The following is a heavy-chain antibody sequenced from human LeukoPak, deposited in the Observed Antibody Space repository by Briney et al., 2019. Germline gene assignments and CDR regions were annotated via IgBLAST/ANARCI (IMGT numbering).Heavy chain of an antibody. J-gene: IGHJ5*02. V-gene: IGHV1-2*02. CDR2: INPNSGGT. Sequence: ASVKVSCKASGYTFTGYYMHWVRQAPGQGLEWMGWINPNSGGTNYAQKFQRRVTVTRDTSNSTAYMELSRLRSDDTAVYYCARAIPYPDIVVVPAAQYNWFDPWGQGTLVTVSS. CDR3: ARAIPYPDIVVVPAAQYNWFDP. D-gene: IGHD2-2*01. CDR1: GYTFTGYY.